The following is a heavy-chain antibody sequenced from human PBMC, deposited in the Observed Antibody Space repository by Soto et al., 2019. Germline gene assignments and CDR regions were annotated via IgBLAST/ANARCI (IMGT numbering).Heavy chain of an antibody. CDR3: AKDLGIVAQMCYYYGMDV. CDR2: ISYDGSNK. V-gene: IGHV3-30*18. CDR1: GFTFSSSG. J-gene: IGHJ6*02. Sequence: GGSLRLSCAAPGFTFSSSGTHWVRQAPGKGLEWVAVISYDGSNKYYADSVKGRFTISRDNSKNTLYLQMNSLRAEDPAVYYCAKDLGIVAQMCYYYGMDVWGQGTTVTVSS. D-gene: IGHD5-12*01.